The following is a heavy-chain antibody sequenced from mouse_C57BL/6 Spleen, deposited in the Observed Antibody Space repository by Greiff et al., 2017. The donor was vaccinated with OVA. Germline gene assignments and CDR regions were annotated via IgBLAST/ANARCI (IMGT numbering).Heavy chain of an antibody. J-gene: IGHJ2*01. CDR2: IDPSDSET. V-gene: IGHV1-52*01. Sequence: VQLQQPGAELVRPGSSVKLSCKASGYTFTSYWMHWVKQRPIQGLEWIGNIDPSDSETHYNQKFKDKATLTVDKSSSTAYMQLSSLTSEDSAVYYCARLAYGWYFDYWGQGTTLTVSS. CDR3: ARLAYGWYFDY. CDR1: GYTFTSYW. D-gene: IGHD2-10*02.